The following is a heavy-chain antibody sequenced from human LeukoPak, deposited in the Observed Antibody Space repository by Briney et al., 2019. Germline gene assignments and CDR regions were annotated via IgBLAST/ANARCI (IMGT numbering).Heavy chain of an antibody. D-gene: IGHD3-10*01. CDR3: ARGLGSGTYTDFYMDV. V-gene: IGHV3-53*01. Sequence: GGSLRLSCAPSGLSVSSSYMSWVRQTSGKGLEWVSIIYIEGTTYYADSVKGRFTISRDDSKNTVYLQMDSLTAEDTAVYYCARGLGSGTYTDFYMDVWAKGTTVTVSS. CDR1: GLSVSSSY. J-gene: IGHJ6*03. CDR2: IYIEGTT.